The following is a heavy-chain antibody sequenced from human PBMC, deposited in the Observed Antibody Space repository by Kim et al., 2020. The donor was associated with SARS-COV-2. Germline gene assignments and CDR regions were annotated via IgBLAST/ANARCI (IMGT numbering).Heavy chain of an antibody. CDR2: ISNDGRST. CDR3: ARERYGHPRSSLDY. Sequence: GGSLRLSCAASGFTFGNYGMRWVRQAPGKGLELVSAISNDGRSTDYADSVKGRFTMSRDNSKNRLYLQMNSLRAEDTAIYYCARERYGHPRSSLDYWGQGTLVTVSS. V-gene: IGHV3-23*01. D-gene: IGHD1-26*01. CDR1: GFTFGNYG. J-gene: IGHJ4*02.